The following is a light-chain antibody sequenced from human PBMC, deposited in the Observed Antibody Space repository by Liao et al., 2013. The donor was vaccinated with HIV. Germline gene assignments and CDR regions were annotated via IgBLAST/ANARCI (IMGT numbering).Light chain of an antibody. Sequence: SYELTQPPSVSVSPGQTASITCSGDKLGDKYACWYQQKPGQSPVVVIYQDTKRPTGIPERFSGSNSGNTATLTISRVEAGDEADYYCQVWESSTDWVFGGGTSLTVL. J-gene: IGLJ3*02. V-gene: IGLV3-1*01. CDR1: KLGDKY. CDR3: QVWESSTDWV. CDR2: QDT.